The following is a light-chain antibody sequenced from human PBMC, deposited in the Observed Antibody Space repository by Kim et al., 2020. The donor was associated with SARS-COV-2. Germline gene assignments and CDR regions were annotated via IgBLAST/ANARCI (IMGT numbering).Light chain of an antibody. J-gene: IGLJ2*01. CDR1: ISGVGGYNY. CDR3: TSYTRSSTVV. CDR2: DVS. Sequence: STPIACTGTISGVGGYNYFSWNQHHPSKAPKIMIYDVSKRPSGVSSRFAGYKSGNTASLTIAVLQAEDEADYYCTSYTRSSTVVLGGGTQLTVL. V-gene: IGLV2-14*03.